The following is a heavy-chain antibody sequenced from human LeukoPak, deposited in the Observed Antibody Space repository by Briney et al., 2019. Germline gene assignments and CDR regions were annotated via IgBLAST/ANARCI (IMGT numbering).Heavy chain of an antibody. CDR3: ARLISSWYFDY. D-gene: IGHD6-13*01. CDR1: GASISSSIYD. J-gene: IGHJ4*02. V-gene: IGHV4-39*01. CDR2: IYYSGST. Sequence: PSETLSLTCTVSGASISSSIYDWGWIRQSPGKGLEWIGSIYYSGSTYYNPSLKSRVTISVDTSKNQFSLKLSSVTAADTAVYYCARLISSWYFDYWGQGTLVTVSS.